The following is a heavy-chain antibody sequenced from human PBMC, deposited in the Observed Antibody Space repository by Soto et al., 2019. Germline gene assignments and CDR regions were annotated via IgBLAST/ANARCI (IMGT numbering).Heavy chain of an antibody. CDR3: ARFIPGTGSDY. V-gene: IGHV4-31*03. CDR1: GGSISSGGYY. Sequence: QVQLQESGPGLVKPSQTLSLTCTVSGGSISSGGYYWSWIRQHPGKGLEWIGYIYYSGSTYYNPSLKSRVTISVDTSKIHFSLKLSSVTAADTAVYYCARFIPGTGSDYWGQGTLVTVSS. CDR2: IYYSGST. J-gene: IGHJ4*02. D-gene: IGHD1-20*01.